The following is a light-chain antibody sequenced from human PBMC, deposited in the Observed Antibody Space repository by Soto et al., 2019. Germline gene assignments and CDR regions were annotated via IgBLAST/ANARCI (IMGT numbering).Light chain of an antibody. CDR3: PQYGSSPL. J-gene: IGKJ5*01. CDR1: QSVSSSY. Sequence: EIVLTQSPGTLSLSPGERATLSCRASQSVSSSYLAWYQQKPGQAPRLLIYGASSRATGIPDRFSGSGSGTDFSRTISRLEPEDFAVYYWPQYGSSPLFGQGTRLEIK. CDR2: GAS. V-gene: IGKV3-20*01.